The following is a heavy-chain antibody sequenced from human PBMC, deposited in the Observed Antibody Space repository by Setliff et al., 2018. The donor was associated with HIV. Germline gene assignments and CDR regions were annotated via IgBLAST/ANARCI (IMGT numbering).Heavy chain of an antibody. CDR1: GGSISGGGYY. D-gene: IGHD5-18*01. V-gene: IGHV4-61*08. CDR3: ARGVTHPPPFGAFDI. CDR2: IYYSGTA. J-gene: IGHJ3*02. Sequence: PSETLSLTCTVSGGSISGGGYYWTWIRQYPGRGLEWIGYIYYSGTAYYNPSLKSRLTISVDTSKNQFSLKLRSVTAADTAFYYCARGVTHPPPFGAFDIWGLGTLVTVSS.